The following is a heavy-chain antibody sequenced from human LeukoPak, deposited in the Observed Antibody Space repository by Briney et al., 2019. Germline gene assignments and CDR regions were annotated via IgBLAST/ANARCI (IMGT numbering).Heavy chain of an antibody. D-gene: IGHD3-16*01. J-gene: IGHJ2*01. CDR2: ISASGST. V-gene: IGHV4-4*07. CDR3: ARGGWSLDL. Sequence: SETLSLTCTVSGASITSYYWSWIRQPAGKGLEWIGHISASGSTNYNPSLRSRASMSVDRSKNQVSLKLSSVTAADTAVYYCARGGWSLDLWGRGTLVTVSS. CDR1: GASITSYY.